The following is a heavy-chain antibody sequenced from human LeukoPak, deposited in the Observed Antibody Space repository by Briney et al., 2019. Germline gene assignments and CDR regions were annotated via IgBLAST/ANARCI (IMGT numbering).Heavy chain of an antibody. CDR3: ATDNNVNPNWFDP. CDR1: GFTFSSSG. CDR2: IRYDGSNE. Sequence: GGSLRLSCAASGFTFSSSGMHWVRQAPGTGLDWVAFIRYDGSNEYYGDSVKGRFTISRDNSKNTLYLQMNSLRAEDTAVYYCATDNNVNPNWFDPWGQGTLVTVSS. D-gene: IGHD1-14*01. J-gene: IGHJ5*02. V-gene: IGHV3-30*02.